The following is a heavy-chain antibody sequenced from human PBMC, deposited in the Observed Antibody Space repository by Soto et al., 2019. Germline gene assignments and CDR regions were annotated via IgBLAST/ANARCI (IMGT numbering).Heavy chain of an antibody. CDR2: ITFDGTKT. CDR1: GFTFSSYA. CDR3: ASDPLSSYYYYAMDV. J-gene: IGHJ6*02. V-gene: IGHV3-30*03. Sequence: QVQLEESGGGVVQPGRSLRLTCAASGFTFSSYAMHWVRQAPGKGLEWVALITFDGTKTYYGDPVKGRFTISRDNSNNTLHLQMTSLRGDDTAVYYCASDPLSSYYYYAMDVWGQGTTVTVSS.